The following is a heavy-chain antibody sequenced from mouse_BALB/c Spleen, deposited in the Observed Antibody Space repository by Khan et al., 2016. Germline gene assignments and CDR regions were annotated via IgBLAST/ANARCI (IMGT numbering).Heavy chain of an antibody. D-gene: IGHD2-14*01. CDR2: IYPGDGDT. V-gene: IGHV1-80*01. Sequence: QVQLQQSGAELVRPGSSVKISCKASGYAFSGYWMNWVKQRPGQGLEWIGQIYPGDGDTNYNGKFKGKATLTADKSSSTAYMQLSSLTSEDSAVYFCARGTPFASWGQRTLVTVSA. CDR3: ARGTPFAS. J-gene: IGHJ3*01. CDR1: GYAFSGYW.